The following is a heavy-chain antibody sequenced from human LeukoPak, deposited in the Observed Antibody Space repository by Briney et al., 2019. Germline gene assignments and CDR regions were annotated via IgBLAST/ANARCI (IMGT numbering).Heavy chain of an antibody. CDR2: ILHDGSNK. D-gene: IGHD3-22*01. Sequence: GGSLRLSCAASGFTFSSYAMHWVRQAPGKGLEWVAGILHDGSNKYYADSVKGRFTISRENSKNTLSLQMNSLRADDTAVYYCGRDGDSSGYFYFDNWGQGTLVTVSS. CDR1: GFTFSSYA. J-gene: IGHJ4*02. V-gene: IGHV3-30-3*01. CDR3: GRDGDSSGYFYFDN.